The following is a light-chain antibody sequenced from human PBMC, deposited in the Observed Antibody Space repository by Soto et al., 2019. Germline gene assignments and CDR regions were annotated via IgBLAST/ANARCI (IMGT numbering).Light chain of an antibody. Sequence: QSALTQPASVSGSPGQSITISCTGTSSDVGGYNYVSWFQQHPGKAPKLMIFDVNNRPSEVSNRFSGSKSANTAALTISGLQAEDEADYYCSSYSSISILVFGGGTKLTVL. J-gene: IGLJ2*01. CDR1: SSDVGGYNY. CDR3: SSYSSISILV. CDR2: DVN. V-gene: IGLV2-14*01.